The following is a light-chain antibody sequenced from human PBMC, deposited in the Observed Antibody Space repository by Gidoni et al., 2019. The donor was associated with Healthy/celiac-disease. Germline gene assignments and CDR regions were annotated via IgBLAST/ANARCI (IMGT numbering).Light chain of an antibody. CDR2: DAC. V-gene: IGKV1-33*01. CDR1: QDISNY. J-gene: IGKJ4*01. CDR3: QQYDNHPPSLT. Sequence: DLQMTQSPSSLSASVGDSVTITCQASQDISNYLHWYWQKPGKAPKLLIYDACNLETGVRPRYRGSGSGTEFTFTISSMKLEDIETYYCQQYDNHPPSLTFGGGTKVEIK.